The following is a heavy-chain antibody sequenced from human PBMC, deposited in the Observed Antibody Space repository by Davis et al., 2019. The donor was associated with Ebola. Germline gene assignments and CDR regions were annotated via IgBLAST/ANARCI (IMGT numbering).Heavy chain of an antibody. CDR2: INPSGGST. CDR3: ARARILAAFDI. CDR1: GYTFTGYY. V-gene: IGHV1-46*01. J-gene: IGHJ3*02. Sequence: AVSVKVSCKASGYTFTGYYMHWVRQAPGQGLEWMGIINPSGGSTSYAQKFQGRVTMTRDTSTSTVYMELSSLRSEDTAVYYCARARILAAFDIWGQGTMVTVSS. D-gene: IGHD3-3*02.